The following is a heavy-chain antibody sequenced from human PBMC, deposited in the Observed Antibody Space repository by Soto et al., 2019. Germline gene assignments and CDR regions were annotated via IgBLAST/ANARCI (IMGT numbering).Heavy chain of an antibody. D-gene: IGHD1-7*01. J-gene: IGHJ5*02. CDR3: ARGMVGYNWNYRWFDP. V-gene: IGHV4-59*01. Sequence: SETLSLTCTVSGGSISGYYWTWIRQPPGKGLEWIGSIYSSGSTNYNPSLQSRITISIDTSKNQFSLNVSSVTAADTAIYYCARGMVGYNWNYRWFDPWGQGALVTVSS. CDR2: IYSSGST. CDR1: GGSISGYY.